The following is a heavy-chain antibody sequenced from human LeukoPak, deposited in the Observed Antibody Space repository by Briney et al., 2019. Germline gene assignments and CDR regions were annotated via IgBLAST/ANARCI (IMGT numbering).Heavy chain of an antibody. Sequence: PGGSLRLSCAASGFTFSSYSMNWVRQAPGKGLEWVSYISSSSSTIYYADSVKGRFTISRDNAKNSLYLQMNSLRAEDTAVYYCARDRESYGSGFDPWGQGTLVTVSS. V-gene: IGHV3-48*01. CDR1: GFTFSSYS. CDR3: ARDRESYGSGFDP. D-gene: IGHD3-10*01. CDR2: ISSSSSTI. J-gene: IGHJ5*02.